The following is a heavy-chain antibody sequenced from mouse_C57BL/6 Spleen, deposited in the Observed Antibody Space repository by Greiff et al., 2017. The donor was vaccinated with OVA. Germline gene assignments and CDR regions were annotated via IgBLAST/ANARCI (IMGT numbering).Heavy chain of an antibody. V-gene: IGHV5-9-1*02. CDR3: TRDRGNYGYYAMDY. CDR1: GFTFSSYA. D-gene: IGHD2-1*01. Sequence: EVQVVESGEGLVKPGGSLKLSCAASGFTFSSYAMSWVRQTPEKRLEWVAYISSGGDYIYYADTVKGRFTISRDNARNTLYLQMSSLKSEDTAMYYCTRDRGNYGYYAMDYWGQGTSVTVSS. J-gene: IGHJ4*01. CDR2: ISSGGDYI.